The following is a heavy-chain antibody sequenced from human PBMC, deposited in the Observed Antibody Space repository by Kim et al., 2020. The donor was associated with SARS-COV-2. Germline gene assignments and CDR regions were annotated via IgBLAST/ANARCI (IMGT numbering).Heavy chain of an antibody. V-gene: IGHV1-2*02. J-gene: IGHJ3*02. CDR3: ARGGGYSYGAFDI. CDR1: GYTFTDYY. CDR2: INPNSGGT. D-gene: IGHD5-18*01. Sequence: ASVKVSCKASGYTFTDYYIHWVRQAPGQGLEWMGWINPNSGGTKYAQKFQGRVTMTRDTSINTAYMELSRLRSDDTAVYYCARGGGYSYGAFDIWGQGTMVTVSS.